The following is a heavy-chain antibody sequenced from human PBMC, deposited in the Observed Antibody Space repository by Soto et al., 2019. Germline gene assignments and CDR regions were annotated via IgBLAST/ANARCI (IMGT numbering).Heavy chain of an antibody. Sequence: EVQLLESGGGLVQPGGSLRLSCAASGFTFNAYAMTWVRQAPGKGLEWVSAIGGSGVNRYYAASVRGRFTISRDNSKDTVDLQMHSLRVEDTAVYYCARVASDYINSVDHWGQGILVSVSS. CDR1: GFTFNAYA. CDR3: ARVASDYINSVDH. V-gene: IGHV3-23*01. J-gene: IGHJ4*02. D-gene: IGHD4-4*01. CDR2: IGGSGVNR.